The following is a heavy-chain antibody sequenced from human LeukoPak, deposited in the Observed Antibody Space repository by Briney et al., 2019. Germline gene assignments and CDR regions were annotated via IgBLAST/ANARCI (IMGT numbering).Heavy chain of an antibody. CDR1: GFTFSSYW. Sequence: PGGSLRLSCAASGFTFSSYWMHWVRQAPGKGLVWVSRINSDGSSTSYADSVKGRFTISRDSAKNTLYLQMNSLRAEDTAVYYCARDLVVVAATWGWWFDPWGQGTLVTVSS. V-gene: IGHV3-74*01. J-gene: IGHJ5*02. CDR3: ARDLVVVAATWGWWFDP. D-gene: IGHD2-15*01. CDR2: INSDGSST.